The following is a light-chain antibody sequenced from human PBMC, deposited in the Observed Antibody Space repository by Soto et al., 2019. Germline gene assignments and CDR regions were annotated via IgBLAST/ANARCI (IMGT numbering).Light chain of an antibody. V-gene: IGKV2-28*01. Sequence: YIYCRSSQSLLHKNGFNYLNWYVQKPGQSPQLLIKMASRRASGLPDSFSCSGSGTDFTLQRSRVAGGAVVPYYWVPALPAITCGQGTRLEIK. CDR2: MAS. CDR3: VPALPAIT. CDR1: QSLLHKNGFNY. J-gene: IGKJ5*01.